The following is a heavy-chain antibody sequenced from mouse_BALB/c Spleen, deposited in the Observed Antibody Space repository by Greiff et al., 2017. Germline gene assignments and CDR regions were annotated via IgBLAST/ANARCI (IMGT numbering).Heavy chain of an antibody. D-gene: IGHD1-1*01. Sequence: VQLQQSGAELAKPGASVKMSCKASGCTFTSYWMHWVKQRPGQGLEWIGYINPSTGYTEYNQKFKDKATLTADKSSSTAYMQLSSLTSEDSAVYYCERPGSRFDYWGQGTTLTVSS. V-gene: IGHV1-7*01. CDR2: INPSTGYT. CDR3: ERPGSRFDY. J-gene: IGHJ2*01. CDR1: GCTFTSYW.